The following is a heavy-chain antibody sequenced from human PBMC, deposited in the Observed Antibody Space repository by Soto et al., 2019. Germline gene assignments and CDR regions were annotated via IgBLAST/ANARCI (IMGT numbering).Heavy chain of an antibody. J-gene: IGHJ4*02. CDR2: INAGNGNT. V-gene: IGHV1-3*05. Sequence: QVQLVQSGAEEKKPGASVKVSCKASGYTFTSYAMHWVRQAPGQRLEWMGWINAGNGNTKYSQQFQGRVTITRDTPASTAYMELSSLRSEDTAVYYCERSIVVVTALDYWGQGTLVTVSS. D-gene: IGHD2-21*02. CDR1: GYTFTSYA. CDR3: ERSIVVVTALDY.